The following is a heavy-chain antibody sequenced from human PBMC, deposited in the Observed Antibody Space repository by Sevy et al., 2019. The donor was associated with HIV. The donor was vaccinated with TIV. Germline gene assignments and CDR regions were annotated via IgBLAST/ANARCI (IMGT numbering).Heavy chain of an antibody. CDR1: GGTFSSYA. D-gene: IGHD4-17*01. Sequence: ASVKVSCKASGGTFSSYAINWVRQAPGQGLEWMGGMIPIFGTANYAQTFQGRVTITADESTSTAYMELSSLRSEDTAVYYCARERPDDYVPDVWGQGTTVTVSS. CDR3: ARERPDDYVPDV. J-gene: IGHJ6*02. V-gene: IGHV1-69*13. CDR2: MIPIFGTA.